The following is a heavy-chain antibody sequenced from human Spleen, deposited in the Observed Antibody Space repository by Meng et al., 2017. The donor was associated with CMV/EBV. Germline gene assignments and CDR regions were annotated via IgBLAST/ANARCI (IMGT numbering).Heavy chain of an antibody. D-gene: IGHD1-1*01. J-gene: IGHJ3*01. CDR3: ARSGRTNRGAFDV. Sequence: GESLKISCAASGFTFSSYAMSWVRQAPGKGLEWVSSISTYSSYIYYADSVKGRFTISRDNAKNSLYLQMVTLRAEDTAVYYCARSGRTNRGAFDVWGQGTMVTVSS. CDR1: GFTFSSYA. CDR2: ISTYSSYI. V-gene: IGHV3-21*01.